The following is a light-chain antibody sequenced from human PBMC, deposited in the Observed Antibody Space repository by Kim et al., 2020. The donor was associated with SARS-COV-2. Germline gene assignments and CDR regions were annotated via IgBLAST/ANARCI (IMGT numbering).Light chain of an antibody. V-gene: IGKV3-11*01. CDR3: QQRSNWPSMT. Sequence: EIVLTQSPATLSLSPGERATLSCRASQSVSSYLAWYQQKPGQAPRLLIYDASNRATGIPARFSGSGSGTDFTLTISSLGPEDFAVYYCQQRSNWPSMTFGQGTRLEIK. J-gene: IGKJ5*01. CDR2: DAS. CDR1: QSVSSY.